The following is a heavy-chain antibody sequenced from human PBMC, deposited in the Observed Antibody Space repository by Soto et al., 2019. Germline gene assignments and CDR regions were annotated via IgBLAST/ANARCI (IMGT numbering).Heavy chain of an antibody. J-gene: IGHJ6*02. CDR3: AREDRITIFGVVIGYYYYGMDV. D-gene: IGHD3-3*01. V-gene: IGHV1-18*04. CDR2: ISAYNGNT. Sequence: ASVKFSCKASGYTFTSYGISWVRQAPGQGLEWMGWISAYNGNTNYAQKLQGRVTMTTDTSTSKAYMELRSLRSEDTAVYYCAREDRITIFGVVIGYYYYGMDVWGQGTTVTVSS. CDR1: GYTFTSYG.